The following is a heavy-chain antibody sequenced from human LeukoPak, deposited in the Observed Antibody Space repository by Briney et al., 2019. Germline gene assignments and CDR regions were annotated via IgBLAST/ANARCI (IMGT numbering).Heavy chain of an antibody. D-gene: IGHD4/OR15-4a*01. V-gene: IGHV4-34*01. CDR1: AESFSACC. CDR3: ASRSLTLAVARCFDD. J-gene: IGHJ4*03. CDR2: SDQRGIS. Sequence: SETLSLTCSVHAESFSACCWSWIRQVPGRGLEWIGESDQRGISKYNPSLKSRPTILVDTSNNRFSLSLASVTAADTATYSCASRSLTLAVARCFDDCGEGTVFTVSS.